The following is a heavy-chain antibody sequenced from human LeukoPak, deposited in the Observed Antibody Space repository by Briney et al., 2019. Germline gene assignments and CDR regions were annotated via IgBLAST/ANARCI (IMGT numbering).Heavy chain of an antibody. CDR1: GXSISSYF. CDR2: IYTSGIT. Sequence: SETLSLTCTVSGXSISSYFGSWIRQPAGKGLEWIGRIYTSGITNYNPSLKSRVTMSVDTSKNQFSLKLGSVTAADTAVYYCARDLGPDCSSTRCYALDVWGQGTTVTASS. V-gene: IGHV4-4*07. CDR3: ARDLGPDCSSTRCYALDV. D-gene: IGHD2-2*01. J-gene: IGHJ6*02.